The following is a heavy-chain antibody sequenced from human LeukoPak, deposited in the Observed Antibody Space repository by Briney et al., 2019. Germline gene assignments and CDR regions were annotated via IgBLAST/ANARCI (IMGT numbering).Heavy chain of an antibody. V-gene: IGHV3-23*01. CDR2: ISGSGGST. Sequence: GGSLRLSCAASGFTFSSYAMSWVRQAPGKGREWLSAISGSGGSTYYAGSVKGRFTISRDNSKNTLYLQMNSLRAEDTAVYYCARDGYNYGAFDIWGQGTMVTVSS. D-gene: IGHD5-24*01. J-gene: IGHJ3*02. CDR3: ARDGYNYGAFDI. CDR1: GFTFSSYA.